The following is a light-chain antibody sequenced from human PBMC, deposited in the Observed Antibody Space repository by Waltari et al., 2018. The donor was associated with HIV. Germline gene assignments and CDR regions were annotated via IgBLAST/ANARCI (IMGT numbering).Light chain of an antibody. CDR3: SSYTSSTTFWL. J-gene: IGLJ2*01. V-gene: IGLV2-14*03. CDR1: SSDVGGYNY. Sequence: QSALTQPASVSGSPGQSITISCTGTSSDVGGYNYVSWYQQHPGKAPKLMIYDVSNRPSGVSNRFSGSKSGNTASLTISGLQAEDEADYYCSSYTSSTTFWLFGGGTKLTVL. CDR2: DVS.